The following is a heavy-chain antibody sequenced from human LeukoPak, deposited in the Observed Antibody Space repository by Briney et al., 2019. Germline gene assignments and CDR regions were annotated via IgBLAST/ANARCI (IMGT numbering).Heavy chain of an antibody. CDR1: GFTFSSYA. D-gene: IGHD5-24*01. Sequence: GRSLRLSCAASGFTFSSYAMHWVRQAPGKGLEWVAVISYDGSNKYYADSVKGRFTISRDNFKNTLYLQMNSLRAEDTAVYYCAKPVEMATITLSDAFDIWGQGTMVTVSS. CDR3: AKPVEMATITLSDAFDI. J-gene: IGHJ3*02. V-gene: IGHV3-30-3*02. CDR2: ISYDGSNK.